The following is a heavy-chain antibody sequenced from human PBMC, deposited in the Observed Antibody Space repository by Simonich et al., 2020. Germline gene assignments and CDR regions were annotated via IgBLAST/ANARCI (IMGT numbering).Heavy chain of an antibody. CDR1: GGSISSSSYY. CDR3: ARRGYCSSTSCYDAFDI. D-gene: IGHD2-2*01. CDR2: IYYRGRP. J-gene: IGHJ3*02. V-gene: IGHV4-39*01. Sequence: QLQLQESGPGLVKPSETLSPTCTVSGGSISSSSYYWGWIRQPPGKGLEWIGSIYYRGRPYYNPSLKRRVTISVDTSKNRFSLKLSSVTAADTAVYYCARRGYCSSTSCYDAFDIWGQGTMVAVSS.